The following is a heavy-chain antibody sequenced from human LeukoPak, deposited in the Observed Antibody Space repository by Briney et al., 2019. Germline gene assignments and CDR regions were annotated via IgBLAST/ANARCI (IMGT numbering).Heavy chain of an antibody. J-gene: IGHJ4*02. V-gene: IGHV3-23*01. CDR3: AKRSCSGGSCNFDY. Sequence: GGSLRLSCAASGFTVSSYSMSWVRQAPGKGLEWVSAISDIGDATNYADSVKGRLTISRDNSKNTLYLQRNSLRAEDTAVYYCAKRSCSGGSCNFDYWGQGTLVTVSS. CDR2: ISDIGDAT. CDR1: GFTVSSYS. D-gene: IGHD2-15*01.